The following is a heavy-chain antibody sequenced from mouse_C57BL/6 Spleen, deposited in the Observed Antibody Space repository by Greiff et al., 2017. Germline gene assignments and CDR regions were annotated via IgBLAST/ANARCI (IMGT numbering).Heavy chain of an antibody. J-gene: IGHJ4*01. CDR3: ARDGAMDY. CDR1: GYSFTSYY. CDR2: LYPGSGNT. Sequence: VKLVESGPELVKPGASVKISCKASGYSFTSYYIHWVKQRPGQGLEWIGWLYPGSGNTKYNEKFKGKATLTADTSSSTAYMQLSSLTSEDSAVYYCARDGAMDYWGQGTSVTVPS. V-gene: IGHV1-66*01.